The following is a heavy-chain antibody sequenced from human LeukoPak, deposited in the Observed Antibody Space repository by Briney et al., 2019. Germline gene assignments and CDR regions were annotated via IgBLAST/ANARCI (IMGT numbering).Heavy chain of an antibody. CDR3: ASLAYCGGDCTWDWFDP. D-gene: IGHD2-21*02. Sequence: SETLSLTCAVYGGSFSGYYWSWIRQPPGKGLEWIGEINHSGSTNYNPSLKSRVTISVDTSKNQFSLKLSSVTAADTAVYYCASLAYCGGDCTWDWFDPWGQRTLVTVSS. CDR1: GGSFSGYY. V-gene: IGHV4-34*01. J-gene: IGHJ5*02. CDR2: INHSGST.